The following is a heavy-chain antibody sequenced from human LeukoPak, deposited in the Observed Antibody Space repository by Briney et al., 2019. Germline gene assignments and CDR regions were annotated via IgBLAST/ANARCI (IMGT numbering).Heavy chain of an antibody. CDR2: ISSSGSGL. V-gene: IGHV3-48*03. J-gene: IGHJ4*02. CDR1: GFSFSDFE. D-gene: IGHD6-13*01. Sequence: GGSLRLSCAASGFSFSDFEMNWVRQAPGKGLEWISYISSSGSGLYYADSVKGRFTISRDNSKNTLYLQMNSLRAEDTAVYYCARSGNQLVRPFDYWGQGTLVTVSS. CDR3: ARSGNQLVRPFDY.